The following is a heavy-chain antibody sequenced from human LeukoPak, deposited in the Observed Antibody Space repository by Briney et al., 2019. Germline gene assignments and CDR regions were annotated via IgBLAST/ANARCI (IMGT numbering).Heavy chain of an antibody. Sequence: SETLTLTCTVSGGSISSYYWSWIRQPPGKGLEWIGYIYYSGSTNYNPSLKSRVTISVDTSKNQFSLKLSSVTAADTAVYYCARVEEGYGSGRRENYYYYYMDVWGKGTTVTISS. CDR2: IYYSGST. D-gene: IGHD3-10*01. CDR1: GGSISSYY. J-gene: IGHJ6*03. CDR3: ARVEEGYGSGRRENYYYYYMDV. V-gene: IGHV4-59*01.